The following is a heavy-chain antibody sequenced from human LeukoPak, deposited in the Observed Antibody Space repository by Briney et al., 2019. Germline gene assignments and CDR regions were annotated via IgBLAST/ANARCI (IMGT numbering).Heavy chain of an antibody. CDR3: ARGGRWEPHYYYHHMDV. V-gene: IGHV4-4*07. CDR2: IYTTGGT. D-gene: IGHD1-26*01. CDR1: GGSISSYY. J-gene: IGHJ6*03. Sequence: PSETLSLTCTVSGGSISSYYWSWIRQPAGKGLEWIGRIYTTGGTNYNPSRRSRVYMSVDTSKNQSSLKVSSVTAPDTAVNYCARGGRWEPHYYYHHMDVWGKGTTDSVSS.